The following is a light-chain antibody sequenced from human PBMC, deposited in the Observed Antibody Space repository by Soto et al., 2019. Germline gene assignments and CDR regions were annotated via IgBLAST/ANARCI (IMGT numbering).Light chain of an antibody. CDR1: SSDVGGYNY. V-gene: IGLV2-11*01. J-gene: IGLJ2*01. Sequence: QSALTQPRSVSVSPGQSVTISCTGTSSDVGGYNYVSWYQQHPGKAPKLMIYDVSKWPSGVPDRFSGSKSGNTASLTISGLQAEDEADYYCCSYAGSYTLVFGGGTNVTVL. CDR2: DVS. CDR3: CSYAGSYTLV.